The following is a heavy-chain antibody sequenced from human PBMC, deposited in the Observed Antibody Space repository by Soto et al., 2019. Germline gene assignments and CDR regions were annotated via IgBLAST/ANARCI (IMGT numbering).Heavy chain of an antibody. CDR2: IWYDGSNK. V-gene: IGHV3-33*01. D-gene: IGHD6-6*01. CDR1: GFTFSSYG. Sequence: XASLILSVAASGFTFSSYGMHWVRQAAGKGLEWVAVIWYDGSNKYYADSVKGRFTISRDNSKNTLYLQMNSLRAEDTAVYYCARGPYSSSGQIGGVYYYYYYGMDVWGQGTTVIVSS. CDR3: ARGPYSSSGQIGGVYYYYYYGMDV. J-gene: IGHJ6*02.